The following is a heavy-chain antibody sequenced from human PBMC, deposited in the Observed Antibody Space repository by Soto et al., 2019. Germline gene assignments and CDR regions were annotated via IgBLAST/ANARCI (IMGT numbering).Heavy chain of an antibody. D-gene: IGHD3-22*01. CDR3: AKDRASTGYYYKYFDY. CDR1: GYTFTSYA. J-gene: IGHJ4*02. Sequence: ASVKVSCKASGYTFTSYAMHWVRQAPGQRLEWMGWINAGNGNTKYSQKFQGRVTITRDTSASTAYMELSSLRPEDTAVYYCAKDRASTGYYYKYFDYWGQGTLVTVSS. CDR2: INAGNGNT. V-gene: IGHV1-3*01.